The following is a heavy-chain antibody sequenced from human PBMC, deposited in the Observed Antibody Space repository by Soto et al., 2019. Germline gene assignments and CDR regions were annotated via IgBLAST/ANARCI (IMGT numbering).Heavy chain of an antibody. D-gene: IGHD2-2*01. CDR3: ARISTRYYYYGMDV. Sequence: PTLVHPTQTLTLTCTFSGFSLSTSGMCVSWIRQPPGKALEWLALIDWDDDKYYSTSLKTRLTISKDTSKNQVVLTMTNMDPVDTAMYYCARISTRYYYYGMDVWGQGTTVTVSS. J-gene: IGHJ6*02. CDR2: IDWDDDK. V-gene: IGHV2-70*01. CDR1: GFSLSTSGMC.